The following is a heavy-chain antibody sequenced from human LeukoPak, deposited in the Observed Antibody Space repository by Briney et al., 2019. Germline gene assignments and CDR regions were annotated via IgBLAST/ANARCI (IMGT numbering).Heavy chain of an antibody. CDR3: ARGVSSGWYGFYYMDV. D-gene: IGHD6-19*01. CDR1: GYTFTSYD. J-gene: IGHJ6*03. Sequence: ASVKVSCKASGYTFTSYDINWVRQATGQGLEWMGWMNANSGNTGYAQKFQGRVTMTRNTSISTAYMELSSLRSEDTAVYYCARGVSSGWYGFYYMDVWGKGTTVTVS. V-gene: IGHV1-8*01. CDR2: MNANSGNT.